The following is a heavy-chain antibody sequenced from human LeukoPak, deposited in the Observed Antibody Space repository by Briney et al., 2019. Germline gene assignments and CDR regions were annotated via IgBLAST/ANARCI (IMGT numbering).Heavy chain of an antibody. J-gene: IGHJ2*01. CDR3: AGSFKPWYSDL. V-gene: IGHV4-59*08. CDR2: MHHSGNS. Sequence: SETLSLTCSVSGGSITIYYWSWIRQSPGKGLEWIGYMHHSGNSNYNPSLKSRVTISVDTSKKQFSLKLSSVTAADTAVYYCAGSFKPWYSDLWGRGTLVTVSS. CDR1: GGSITIYY.